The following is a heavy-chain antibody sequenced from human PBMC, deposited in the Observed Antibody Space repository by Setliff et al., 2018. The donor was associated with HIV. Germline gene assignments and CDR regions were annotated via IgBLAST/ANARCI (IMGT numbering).Heavy chain of an antibody. Sequence: GESLKTSCKGSGYSFTSYWIGWVRQMPGKGLEWMVIIYPGDSDTRYRPSFQGQVTISADKSISTAYLQWSSLKASDTAMYYCARLRIMITFGGVIDPYFDYWGQGTLVTVSS. CDR1: GYSFTSYW. D-gene: IGHD3-16*02. J-gene: IGHJ4*02. V-gene: IGHV5-51*01. CDR3: ARLRIMITFGGVIDPYFDY. CDR2: IYPGDSDT.